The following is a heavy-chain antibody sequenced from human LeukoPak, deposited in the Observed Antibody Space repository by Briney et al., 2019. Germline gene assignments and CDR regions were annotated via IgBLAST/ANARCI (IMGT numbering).Heavy chain of an antibody. CDR3: ARDAQTGYWDY. V-gene: IGHV3-33*01. J-gene: IGHJ4*02. D-gene: IGHD2-8*02. Sequence: PGGSLRLSCAASGFTFSSYGMHWVRQAPGKGLEWVAVIWYDGSNKYYADSVKGRFTISRDNSKNTLYLQMNSLRAEDTAVYYCARDAQTGYWDYWGQGTLVTVSS. CDR1: GFTFSSYG. CDR2: IWYDGSNK.